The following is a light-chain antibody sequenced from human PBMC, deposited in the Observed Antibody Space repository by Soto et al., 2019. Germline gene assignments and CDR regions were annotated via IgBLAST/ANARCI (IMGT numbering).Light chain of an antibody. J-gene: IGKJ1*01. CDR3: QQYDSFTRT. CDR1: QRISSW. CDR2: KAS. V-gene: IGKV1-5*03. Sequence: DIQMTQSPSTLSASVGDRVTITCLASQRISSWLAWYQQKPGKAPKLLIYKASSLESGVPSRFSGSGSGTEFTLSITSLQPDDFAPYYCQQYDSFTRTFGQGTKVDIK.